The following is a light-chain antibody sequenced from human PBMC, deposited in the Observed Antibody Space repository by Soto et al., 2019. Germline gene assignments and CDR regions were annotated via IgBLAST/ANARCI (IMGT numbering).Light chain of an antibody. Sequence: DIQMTQSPSSLSASVGDRVTITCRASQSISSWLAWYQQEPGKAPKLLIYAASTLEIGVPSRFSGSGSGTDFTLTISSLQPDDFATYFCQQYNSYSTFGQGTKVDIK. CDR1: QSISSW. CDR3: QQYNSYST. CDR2: AAS. V-gene: IGKV1-5*01. J-gene: IGKJ2*01.